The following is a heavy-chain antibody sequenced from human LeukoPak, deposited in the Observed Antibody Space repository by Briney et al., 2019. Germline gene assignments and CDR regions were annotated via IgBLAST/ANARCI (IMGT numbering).Heavy chain of an antibody. V-gene: IGHV3-66*01. CDR2: IFSGGGT. CDR3: ARDRSDSGWSDY. Sequence: PGGSLRLSCAASGFTVSSSYMNWVRQAPGKGLEWVSLIFSGGGTYYADSVKGRFTISRDNSKNTLFLQMNSLRAEDTAVYYCARDRSDSGWSDYWGQGTLVTVSS. CDR1: GFTVSSSY. J-gene: IGHJ4*02. D-gene: IGHD6-19*01.